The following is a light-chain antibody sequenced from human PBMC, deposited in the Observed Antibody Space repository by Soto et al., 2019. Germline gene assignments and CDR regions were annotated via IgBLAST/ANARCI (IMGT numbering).Light chain of an antibody. CDR1: SSDVGGYNY. J-gene: IGLJ2*01. V-gene: IGLV2-11*01. CDR2: DVS. Sequence: QSVLTQPRPVSGSPGQSVTISCTGTSSDVGGYNYVSWYQQHPGKAPKLMIYDVSKRPSGVPDRFSGSKSGNTASLTISGLQAEDEADYYCCSYAGSYTSHVVFGGGTKVTVL. CDR3: CSYAGSYTSHVV.